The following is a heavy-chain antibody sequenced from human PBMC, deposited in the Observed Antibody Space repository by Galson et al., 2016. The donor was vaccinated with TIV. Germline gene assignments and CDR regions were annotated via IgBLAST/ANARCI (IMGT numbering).Heavy chain of an antibody. CDR3: ARGATSDWPFDY. J-gene: IGHJ4*02. CDR2: INAGNGDT. CDR1: GYTFTTYA. V-gene: IGHV1-3*01. Sequence: SVKVSCKASGYTFTTYAIHWVRQAPGPGLEWMGWINAGNGDTKYSQKFQGRVTISRDTSASTAYMELSSLTSEDTAMYYCARGATSDWPFDYWGQATLVTVSS. D-gene: IGHD6-19*01.